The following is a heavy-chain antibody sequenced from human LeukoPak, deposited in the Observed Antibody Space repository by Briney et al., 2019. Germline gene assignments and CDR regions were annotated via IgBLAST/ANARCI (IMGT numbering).Heavy chain of an antibody. V-gene: IGHV3-15*01. J-gene: IGHJ4*02. D-gene: IGHD3-22*01. Sequence: GGSLRLSCAASGFTFSNAWMSWVRQAPGKGLEWVGRIKSETDGGTTDYAAPVKGRFTISRDDSKNTLYLQMNSLKTEDTAVYYCTTGRLTYYYDSSGYYSAYWGQGTLVTVSS. CDR3: TTGRLTYYYDSSGYYSAY. CDR2: IKSETDGGTT. CDR1: GFTFSNAW.